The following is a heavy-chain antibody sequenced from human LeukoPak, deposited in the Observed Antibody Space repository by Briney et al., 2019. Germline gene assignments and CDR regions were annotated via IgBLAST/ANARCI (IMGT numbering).Heavy chain of an antibody. Sequence: ASVKVSCKASGYTFTNYGFSWVRQAPGQGLEWMGWISANNGNTNYAQKLQGRVTMTADTSTSTAYMELRSLRSDDTAVYCCARDRGRALFDPWGQGTLVTVSS. CDR2: ISANNGNT. V-gene: IGHV1-18*01. CDR3: ARDRGRALFDP. J-gene: IGHJ5*02. D-gene: IGHD3-10*01. CDR1: GYTFTNYG.